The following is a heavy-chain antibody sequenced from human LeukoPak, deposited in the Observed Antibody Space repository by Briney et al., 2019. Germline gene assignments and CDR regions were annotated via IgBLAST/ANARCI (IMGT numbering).Heavy chain of an antibody. Sequence: SETLTLTCTVSGGSISSYYWSWIRQPPGKGLEWIGYIYYSGSSNYNPSLKSRVTISVDTSKNQFSLKLSSVTAADTAVYYCARGTYYYDSSFGYWGQGTLVTVSS. CDR1: GGSISSYY. CDR3: ARGTYYYDSSFGY. V-gene: IGHV4-59*01. D-gene: IGHD3-22*01. J-gene: IGHJ4*02. CDR2: IYYSGSS.